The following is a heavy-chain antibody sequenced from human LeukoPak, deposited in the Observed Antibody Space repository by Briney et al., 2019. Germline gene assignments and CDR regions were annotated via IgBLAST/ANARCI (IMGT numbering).Heavy chain of an antibody. CDR1: GFTFSSYA. CDR2: ISGSAGST. J-gene: IGHJ5*02. V-gene: IGHV3-23*01. Sequence: PGGSLRLSCAASGFTFSSYAMSWVRQAPGKGLQWVSAISGSAGSTYYADSVKGRFTISRDNSKNTLYLQMNSLRAEDTAVYYCAKDSGLRRGRTGGSCYSGWFDPWGQGTLVTVSS. D-gene: IGHD2-15*01. CDR3: AKDSGLRRGRTGGSCYSGWFDP.